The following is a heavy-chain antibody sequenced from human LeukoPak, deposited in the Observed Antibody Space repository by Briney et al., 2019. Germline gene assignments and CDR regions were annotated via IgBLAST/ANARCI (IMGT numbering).Heavy chain of an antibody. CDR3: ARDRSRGLLDAFDI. CDR1: GFTFSSYS. V-gene: IGHV3-21*01. Sequence: PGGSLRLSCAASGFTFSSYSMNWVRQAPGKGLEWVSSISSSSSYIYYADSVKGRFTISRDNAKNSPYLQMNSLRAEDTAVYYCARDRSRGLLDAFDIWGQGTMVTVSS. D-gene: IGHD5-18*01. CDR2: ISSSSSYI. J-gene: IGHJ3*02.